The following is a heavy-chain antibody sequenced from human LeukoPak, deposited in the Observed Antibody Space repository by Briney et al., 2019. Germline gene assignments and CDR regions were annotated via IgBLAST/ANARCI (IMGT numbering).Heavy chain of an antibody. CDR1: GFTFSSYG. V-gene: IGHV3-9*01. CDR3: AKGSSYGSGSYYYYYYYMDV. Sequence: GGSLRLSCAASGFTFSSYGMSWVRQAPGKGLEWVSGISWNSGNIGYADSVKGRFTISRDNAKNSLYLQMNSLRAEDTALYYCAKGSSYGSGSYYYYYYYMDVWGKGTTVTISS. CDR2: ISWNSGNI. J-gene: IGHJ6*03. D-gene: IGHD3-10*01.